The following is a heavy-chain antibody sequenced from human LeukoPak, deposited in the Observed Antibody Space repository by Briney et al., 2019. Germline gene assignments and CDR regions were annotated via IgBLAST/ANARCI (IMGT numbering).Heavy chain of an antibody. CDR2: IIPTFGTA. V-gene: IGHV1-69*13. J-gene: IGHJ6*03. CDR3: ARALYYDFWSGYSEPAYYYYMDV. CDR1: GGTFSSYA. D-gene: IGHD3-3*01. Sequence: ASVKVSCKASGGTFSSYAISWVRQAPGQGLEWMGGIIPTFGTANYAQKFQRRVPITADESTSTAYMELSSLRSEDTAVYYCARALYYDFWSGYSEPAYYYYMDVWGKGTTVTVSS.